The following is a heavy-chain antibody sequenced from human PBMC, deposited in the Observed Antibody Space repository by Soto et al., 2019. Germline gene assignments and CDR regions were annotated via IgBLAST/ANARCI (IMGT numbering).Heavy chain of an antibody. CDR1: GYSFTSYW. J-gene: IGHJ6*02. CDR2: IYPGDSDT. CDR3: ARTSAAGNHHYVLAV. Sequence: KPPGESLKISCKGSGYSFTSYWIGWVRQMPGKGLEWMGIIYPGDSDTRYSPSSQGQVTISADKSISTAYLQWSSLKASDTAMYYCARTSAAGNHHYVLAVRAQGTTVPVSS. D-gene: IGHD6-13*01. V-gene: IGHV5-51*01.